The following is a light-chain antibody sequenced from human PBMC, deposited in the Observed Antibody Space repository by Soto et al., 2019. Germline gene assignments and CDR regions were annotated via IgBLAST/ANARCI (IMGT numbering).Light chain of an antibody. CDR1: QSINNR. J-gene: IGKJ1*01. V-gene: IGKV1-5*01. CDR3: QQYASYSPT. CDR2: DAS. Sequence: IQMTQSPSTLSASVGYRVTITGRASQSINNRLAWYQLKPGKAPKLLIYDASTLETGVPSGFSGSGSGTEFTLTISSLQPDDFATYYCQQYASYSPTFGQGNKVDIK.